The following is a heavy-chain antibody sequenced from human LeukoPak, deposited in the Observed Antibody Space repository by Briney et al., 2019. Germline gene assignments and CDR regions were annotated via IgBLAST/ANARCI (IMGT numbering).Heavy chain of an antibody. D-gene: IGHD3-3*01. V-gene: IGHV1-24*01. J-gene: IGHJ4*02. CDR1: GYTLTELS. CDR3: ATGRIEHDFWSGSYYFDY. CDR2: FDPEDGET. Sequence: ASVKVSCKVSGYTLTELSMHWVRQAPGEGLEWMGGFDPEDGETIYAQKFQGRVTMTEDTSTDTAYMELSSLRSEDTAVYYCATGRIEHDFWSGSYYFDYWGQGTLVTVSS.